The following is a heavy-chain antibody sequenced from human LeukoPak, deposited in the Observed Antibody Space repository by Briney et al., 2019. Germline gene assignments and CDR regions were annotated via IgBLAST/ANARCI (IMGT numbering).Heavy chain of an antibody. D-gene: IGHD4-23*01. CDR1: GGSISSYY. V-gene: IGHV4-4*07. Sequence: PSGTLSLTCTVSGGSISSYYWSWIRQPAGKGLEWIGRIYSSGIANYNPSLKSRVTMSVDTSKNQFSLKLTSVTAADTAVYYCATGAYGGSAWGQGILVTVSS. CDR2: IYSSGIA. J-gene: IGHJ5*02. CDR3: ATGAYGGSA.